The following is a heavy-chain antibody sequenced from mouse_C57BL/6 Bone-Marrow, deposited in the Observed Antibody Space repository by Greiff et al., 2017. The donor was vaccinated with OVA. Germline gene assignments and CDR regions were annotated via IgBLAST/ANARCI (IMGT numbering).Heavy chain of an antibody. Sequence: VHVKQSGPELVKPGASVKISCKASGYSFTDYNMNWVKQSNGKSLEWIGVINPNYGTTSYNQKFKGKATLTVDQSSSTAYMQLNSLTSEYSAVYYCASSAYYMMDYWGQGTSVTVSS. J-gene: IGHJ4*01. CDR3: ASSAYYMMDY. CDR1: GYSFTDYN. CDR2: INPNYGTT. V-gene: IGHV1-39*01.